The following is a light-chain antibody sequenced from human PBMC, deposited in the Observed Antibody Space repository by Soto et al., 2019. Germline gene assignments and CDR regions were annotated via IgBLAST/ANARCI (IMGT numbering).Light chain of an antibody. CDR1: QSVSSSY. CDR2: GAS. J-gene: IGKJ1*01. CDR3: QQYGSSPPET. V-gene: IGKV3-20*01. Sequence: EIVLTHSPGTLSLSPCERATLSFSASQSVSSSYLAWYQQKPGQAPRLLIFGASNRATGIPDRFSGSGSGTDFTLTISRLEPEDFAVYYCQQYGSSPPETFGQGTKVDI.